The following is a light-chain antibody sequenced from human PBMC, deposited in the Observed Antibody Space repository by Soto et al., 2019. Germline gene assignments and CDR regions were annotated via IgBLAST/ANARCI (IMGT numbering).Light chain of an antibody. J-gene: IGKJ2*01. CDR3: QQDGSSPRT. CDR2: DPS. Sequence: EIVLTQSPGTLSLSPGERATLSCSASQSVRSNHLAWYQQKPGQAPRLLIYDPSSRATGIPDRFSGSGSGTGFTLTISRLEPEDFAVYYCQQDGSSPRTFGRGTKLEI. V-gene: IGKV3-20*01. CDR1: QSVRSNH.